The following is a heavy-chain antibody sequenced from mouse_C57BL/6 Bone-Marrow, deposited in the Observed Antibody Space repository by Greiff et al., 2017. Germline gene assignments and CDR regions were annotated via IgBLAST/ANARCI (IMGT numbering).Heavy chain of an antibody. Sequence: EVQGVESGGGLVQSGRSLRLSCATSGFTFSDFYMEWVRQAPGKGLEWIAASRNKANDYTTEYSASVKGRFIVSRDTSQSILYLQMNALRAEDTAIYYCARDAPTAQSPYAMDYWGQGTSVTVSS. V-gene: IGHV7-1*01. CDR1: GFTFSDFY. CDR2: SRNKANDYTT. CDR3: ARDAPTAQSPYAMDY. J-gene: IGHJ4*01. D-gene: IGHD3-2*02.